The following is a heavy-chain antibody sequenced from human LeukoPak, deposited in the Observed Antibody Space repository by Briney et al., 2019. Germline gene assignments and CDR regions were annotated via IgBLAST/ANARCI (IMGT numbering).Heavy chain of an antibody. CDR3: ARVRSSGYSWFDP. D-gene: IGHD3-22*01. Sequence: SETLSLTCTVSGGSINSGSYYWSWIRQPAGKGLEWIGRIHTSGSTNYNPSLKSRVTMSVDTSKNQFSLKLSSVTAADTAVYYCARVRSSGYSWFDPWGQGTLVTVSS. CDR1: GGSINSGSYY. J-gene: IGHJ5*02. V-gene: IGHV4-61*02. CDR2: IHTSGST.